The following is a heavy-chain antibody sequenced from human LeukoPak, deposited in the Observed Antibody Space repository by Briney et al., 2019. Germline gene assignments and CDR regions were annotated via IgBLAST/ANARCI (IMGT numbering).Heavy chain of an antibody. CDR1: GFTFSSYA. CDR3: ARKAALPGVDAFDI. Sequence: PGGSLRLSCAASGFTFSSYAMHWVRQAPGKGLEWVAVISYDGSNKYYADSVKGRFTISRDNSKNTLYLQMNSLRAEDTAVYYCARKAALPGVDAFDIWGQGTMVTVSS. V-gene: IGHV3-30-3*01. D-gene: IGHD3-10*01. J-gene: IGHJ3*02. CDR2: ISYDGSNK.